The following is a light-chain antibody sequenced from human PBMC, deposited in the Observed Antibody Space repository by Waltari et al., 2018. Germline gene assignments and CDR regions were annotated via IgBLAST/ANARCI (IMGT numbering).Light chain of an antibody. V-gene: IGKV4-1*01. CDR2: WAS. Sequence: DIVMTQSPDSLAVSLCARATINCKSSQSLLYSSNNKNSLAWYQQKPGQPPKLLIYWASSRESGVPDRFSASGSGTDFTLTISSLQAEDVAVYYCQQYYSTPLTFGGGTKVEIK. J-gene: IGKJ4*01. CDR1: QSLLYSSNNKNS. CDR3: QQYYSTPLT.